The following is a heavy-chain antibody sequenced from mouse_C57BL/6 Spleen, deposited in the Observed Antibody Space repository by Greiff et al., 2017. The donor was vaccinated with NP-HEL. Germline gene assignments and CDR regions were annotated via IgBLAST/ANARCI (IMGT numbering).Heavy chain of an antibody. D-gene: IGHD1-1*01. CDR1: GYTFTDYY. Sequence: EVQLQQSGPELVKPGASVKISCKASGYTFTDYYMNWVKQSHGKSLEWIGDINPNNGGTSYNQKFKGKATLTVDKSSSTAYMELRSLTSEDSAVYYCARGGYGSSYGDAMDYWGQGTSVTVSS. CDR2: INPNNGGT. CDR3: ARGGYGSSYGDAMDY. V-gene: IGHV1-26*01. J-gene: IGHJ4*01.